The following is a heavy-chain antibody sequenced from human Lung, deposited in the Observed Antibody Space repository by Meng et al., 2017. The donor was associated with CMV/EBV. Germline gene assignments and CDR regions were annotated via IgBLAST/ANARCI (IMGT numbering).Heavy chain of an antibody. D-gene: IGHD3-22*01. J-gene: IGHJ5*02. CDR1: GFIFTDYY. Sequence: GGSLRLXCAASGFIFTDYYMSWIRQAPGKGLEWISYISSSGTNVYYADSVKGRFTISRDNAKKSLYLQMNSLRAEDTAVYYCARDVTYYYESSGYSTWFDPWGQGTLVTVSS. CDR3: ARDVTYYYESSGYSTWFDP. CDR2: ISSSGTNV. V-gene: IGHV3-11*01.